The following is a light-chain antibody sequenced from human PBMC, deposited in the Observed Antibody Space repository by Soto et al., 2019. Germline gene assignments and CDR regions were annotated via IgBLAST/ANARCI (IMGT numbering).Light chain of an antibody. CDR3: EQRSNWALT. Sequence: EIGLSQSPSTLSLSPGERATLSCRASQSVSSYLAWYQQKPGQAPRLLIYDASNRATGIPARFSGSGSGTDFTLNISRREPDEVGVYYCEQRSNWALTFGQGTRLEIK. V-gene: IGKV3-11*01. J-gene: IGKJ5*01. CDR1: QSVSSY. CDR2: DAS.